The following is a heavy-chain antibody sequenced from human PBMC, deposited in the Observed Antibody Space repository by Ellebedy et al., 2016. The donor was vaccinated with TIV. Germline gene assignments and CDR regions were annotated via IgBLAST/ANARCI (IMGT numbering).Heavy chain of an antibody. J-gene: IGHJ4*02. Sequence: GESLKISCAASGFTFTTYVLNWVRQAPGKGLEWVSSISSSSSYIYYADSVKGRFTISRDNAKNSLYLQMNSLRAEDTAVYYCARDKYGDYEYDYWGQGTLVTVSS. CDR2: ISSSSSYI. D-gene: IGHD4-17*01. V-gene: IGHV3-21*01. CDR3: ARDKYGDYEYDY. CDR1: GFTFTTYV.